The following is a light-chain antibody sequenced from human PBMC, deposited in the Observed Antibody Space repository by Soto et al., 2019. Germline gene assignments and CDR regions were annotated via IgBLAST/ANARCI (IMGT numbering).Light chain of an antibody. CDR3: QQSYSTPL. CDR1: QSISSY. J-gene: IGKJ4*01. Sequence: DIQMTQSPSSLSASVGDRVTITCRASQSISSYLNWYQQKPGKAPNLLIYTASNLQSGVPSRFSGSGSGTDFTLTISSLQPEDFATYYCQQSYSTPLFGGGTKVEIK. V-gene: IGKV1-39*01. CDR2: TAS.